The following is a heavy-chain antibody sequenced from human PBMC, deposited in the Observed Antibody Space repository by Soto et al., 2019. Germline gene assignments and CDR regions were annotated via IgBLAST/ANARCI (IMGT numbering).Heavy chain of an antibody. CDR3: TEGGYCSGGSCSVGWFDP. V-gene: IGHV1-69*12. Sequence: QVQLVQSGAEVKKPGSSVKVSCKATGGTFSSYAISWVRQAPGQGLESMGGIIPIFGTANYAQKFQGRVTITADESTSTAYMELSSLRSEDSAVYYCTEGGYCSGGSCSVGWFDPWGQGTLVTVSS. CDR2: IIPIFGTA. J-gene: IGHJ5*02. D-gene: IGHD2-15*01. CDR1: GGTFSSYA.